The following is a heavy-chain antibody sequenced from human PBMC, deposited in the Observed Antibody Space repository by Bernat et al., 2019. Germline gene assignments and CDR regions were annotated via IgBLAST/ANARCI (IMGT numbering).Heavy chain of an antibody. Sequence: EVQLLESGGGLVQPGGSLGLSCAASGFTFSSYAMSWVRQAPGKGLEWVSAISGSGGSTYYADSVKGRFTISRDKSKNTLYLQMNSLRAEDTAVYYCAKDPGWSPGTTLGYWGQGTLVTVSS. J-gene: IGHJ4*02. V-gene: IGHV3-23*01. D-gene: IGHD2/OR15-2a*01. CDR2: ISGSGGST. CDR3: AKDPGWSPGTTLGY. CDR1: GFTFSSYA.